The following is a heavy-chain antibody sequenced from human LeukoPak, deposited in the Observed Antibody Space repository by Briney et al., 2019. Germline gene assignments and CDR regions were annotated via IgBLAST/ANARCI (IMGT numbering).Heavy chain of an antibody. V-gene: IGHV3-21*01. CDR1: GFTFSSYS. J-gene: IGHJ4*02. Sequence: GRSLRLSCAASGFTFSSYSMNWVRQAPGKGLEWVSSISSSSSYIYYADSVKGRFTISRDNAKNSLYLQMNSLRAEDTAVYYCARSIVVDYCDYWGQGTLVTVSS. CDR3: ARSIVVDYCDY. CDR2: ISSSSSYI. D-gene: IGHD2-2*01.